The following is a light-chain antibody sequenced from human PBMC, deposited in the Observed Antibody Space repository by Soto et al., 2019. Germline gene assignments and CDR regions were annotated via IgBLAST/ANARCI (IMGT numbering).Light chain of an antibody. J-gene: IGKJ4*01. Sequence: IEVTQSPSSLAASLVDRVTITCLASQTIGTSVNWYRQKSGAAPELLIYAASTRATGIPARFSGSGSGTEFTLTIRSLQSEDFAVYYCQQYNNWPPFTCGGGTKGDIK. CDR1: QTIGTS. V-gene: IGKV3D-15*01. CDR2: AAS. CDR3: QQYNNWPPFT.